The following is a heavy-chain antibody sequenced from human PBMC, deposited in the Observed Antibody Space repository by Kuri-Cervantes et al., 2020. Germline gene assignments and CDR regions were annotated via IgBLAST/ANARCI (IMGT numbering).Heavy chain of an antibody. V-gene: IGHV3-33*01. J-gene: IGHJ4*02. D-gene: IGHD4-17*01. Sequence: GGSLRLSCAASGFTFSSYGMHWVRQAPGKGLEWVAVIWYDGSNKYYADSAKGRFTISRDNSKNTLYLQMNSLRAEDTAVYYCARDGSLKGYGDYPDFWGQGTLVTDSS. CDR2: IWYDGSNK. CDR1: GFTFSSYG. CDR3: ARDGSLKGYGDYPDF.